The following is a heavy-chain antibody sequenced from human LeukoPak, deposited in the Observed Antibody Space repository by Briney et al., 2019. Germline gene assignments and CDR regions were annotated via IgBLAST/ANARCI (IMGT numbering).Heavy chain of an antibody. CDR3: ARDRVVGAQDFDY. CDR1: GFTFSSYS. V-gene: IGHV3-21*01. Sequence: GGSLRLSCAASGFTFSSYSMNWVRQAPGKGLEWVSTISSSSSYIYYADSVKGRFTISRDNAKNSLYLQMNSLRAEDTAVYYCARDRVVGAQDFDYWGQGTLVTVSS. D-gene: IGHD1-26*01. CDR2: ISSSSSYI. J-gene: IGHJ4*02.